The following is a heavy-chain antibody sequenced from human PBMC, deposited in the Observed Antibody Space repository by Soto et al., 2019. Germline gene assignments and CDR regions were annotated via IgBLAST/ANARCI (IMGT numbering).Heavy chain of an antibody. J-gene: IGHJ4*02. D-gene: IGHD6-6*01. Sequence: GGSLRLSCAASGFTFSSYGMHWVRQAPGKGLEWVAVIWYDGSNKYYADSVKGRFTISRDNSKNTLYLQMNSLRAEDTAVYYCARERSARSIYFHYWGQGTLVTVSS. CDR1: GFTFSSYG. V-gene: IGHV3-33*08. CDR3: ARERSARSIYFHY. CDR2: IWYDGSNK.